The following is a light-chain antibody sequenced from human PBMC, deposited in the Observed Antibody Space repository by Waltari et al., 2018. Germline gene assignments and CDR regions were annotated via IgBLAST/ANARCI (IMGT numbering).Light chain of an antibody. J-gene: IGKJ3*01. CDR1: QDITNY. CDR3: QEYDNLFT. V-gene: IGKV1-33*01. Sequence: DIQMTQSPSSLSASVGDRVTITCQASQDITNYLNWYQQKPGKAPKLLIYDASNLETGVPSRFSGSGSGTDFTFTISNLQPEDFATYYCQEYDNLFTFGPGTKVDMK. CDR2: DAS.